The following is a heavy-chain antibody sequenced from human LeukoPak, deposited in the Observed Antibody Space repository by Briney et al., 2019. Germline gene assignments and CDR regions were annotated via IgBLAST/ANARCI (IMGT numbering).Heavy chain of an antibody. CDR3: ASCSSTSGDYYYYMDV. J-gene: IGHJ6*03. V-gene: IGHV4-59*11. CDR1: GGSIISHC. Sequence: SETLSLPCTVSGGSIISHCWTWIRQPPGKGLEWFGSIYYSGSTYYNSSLDSRGTISVDASKNHFSLRLSSVTAADTAVYYCASCSSTSGDYYYYMDVWGKGTTVTVSS. CDR2: IYYSGST. D-gene: IGHD2-2*01.